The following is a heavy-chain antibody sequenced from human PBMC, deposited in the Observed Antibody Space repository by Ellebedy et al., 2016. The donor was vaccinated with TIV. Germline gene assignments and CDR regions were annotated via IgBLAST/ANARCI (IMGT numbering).Heavy chain of an antibody. CDR2: ISNTGNT. D-gene: IGHD3-10*01. CDR1: GGSISSYW. V-gene: IGHV4-59*08. J-gene: IGHJ5*02. CDR3: ARNNYTSGT. Sequence: MPGGSLRLSCTVSGGSISSYWWNWIRQPPGKGLEWIGYISNTGNTNYNPSLKSRVTISADTSKNQFSLKLSSVTAADTAVYYCARNNYTSGTWGQGTLVSVSS.